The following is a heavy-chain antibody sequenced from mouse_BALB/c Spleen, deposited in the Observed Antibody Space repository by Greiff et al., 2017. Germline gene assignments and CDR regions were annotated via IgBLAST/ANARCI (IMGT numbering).Heavy chain of an antibody. CDR2: ISYSGST. V-gene: IGHV3-2*02. J-gene: IGHJ2*01. CDR1: GYSITSDYA. CDR3: AINFDY. Sequence: EVQLQQSGPGLVKPSQSLSLTCTVTGYSITSDYAWNWIRQFPGNKLEWMGYISYSGSTSYNPSLKSRISITRDTSKNQFFLQLNSVTTEDTATYYCAINFDYWGQGTTLTVSS.